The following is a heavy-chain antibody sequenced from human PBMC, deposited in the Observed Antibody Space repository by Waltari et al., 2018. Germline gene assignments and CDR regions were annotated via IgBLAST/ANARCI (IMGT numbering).Heavy chain of an antibody. CDR1: GGSISSSSYY. CDR2: IYYSGST. V-gene: IGHV4-39*07. J-gene: IGHJ3*02. Sequence: QLQLQESGPGLVKPSETLSLTCTVSGGSISSSSYYWGWIRQPPGKGLEWIGSIYYSGSTYYNPSLKSRVTISVDTSKNQFSLKLSSVTAADTAVYYCARGCSGGSCYSEHAFDIWGQGTMVTVSS. D-gene: IGHD2-15*01. CDR3: ARGCSGGSCYSEHAFDI.